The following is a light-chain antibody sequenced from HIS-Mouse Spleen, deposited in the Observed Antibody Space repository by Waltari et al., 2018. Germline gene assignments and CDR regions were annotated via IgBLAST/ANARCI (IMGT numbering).Light chain of an antibody. CDR1: SSDAGRYNL. J-gene: IGLJ3*02. CDR2: EGS. Sequence: QSALTQPASVSGSPGQSITISCTGTSSDAGRYNLVSWYQQYPGKAPKLIIYEGSKRPSGFSNRFSGSKSGNTDSLTISGLQAEDEADYYCCSYAGSSTWVFGGGTKLTVL. CDR3: CSYAGSSTWV. V-gene: IGLV2-23*01.